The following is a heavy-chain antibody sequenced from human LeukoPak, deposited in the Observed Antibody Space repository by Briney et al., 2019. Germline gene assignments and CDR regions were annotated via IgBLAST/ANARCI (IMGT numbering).Heavy chain of an antibody. V-gene: IGHV1-46*01. CDR3: AREGTGNWFDP. CDR2: INPSGGST. J-gene: IGHJ5*02. D-gene: IGHD3-10*01. CDR1: GYTFTSYY. Sequence: GASVKVSCKASGYTFTSYYMHWVRQAPGQGLEWMGIINPSGGSTSYAQKFQGRVTMTRDMSTSTVYMELSSLRSEDTAVYYCAREGTGNWFDPWGQGTLVTVSS.